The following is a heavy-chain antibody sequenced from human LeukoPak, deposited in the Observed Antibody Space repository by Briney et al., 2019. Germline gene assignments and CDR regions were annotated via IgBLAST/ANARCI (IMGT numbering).Heavy chain of an antibody. Sequence: SETLSLTCTVSGGSISSSSYYWGWIRQPPGKGLEWIGSIYYSGSTYYNPSLKSRVTISVDTSKNQFSLKLSSVTAADTAVYYCARDTEPYFDLWGRGTLVTVSS. J-gene: IGHJ2*01. V-gene: IGHV4-39*02. D-gene: IGHD1-26*01. CDR3: ARDTEPYFDL. CDR1: GGSISSSSYY. CDR2: IYYSGST.